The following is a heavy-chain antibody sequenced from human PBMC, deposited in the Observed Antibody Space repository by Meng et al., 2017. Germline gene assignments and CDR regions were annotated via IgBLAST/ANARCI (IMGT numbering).Heavy chain of an antibody. J-gene: IGHJ4*02. V-gene: IGHV1-2*06. Sequence: ASVKVSCKASGYTFTSYYMHWVRQAPGQGLEWMGRINPNSGGTNYAQKFQGRVTMTRDTSISTAYMEMSRLRSDDTAVYYCARDSPPDYGDEGGWGQGTLVTVSS. CDR2: INPNSGGT. CDR1: GYTFTSYY. D-gene: IGHD4-17*01. CDR3: ARDSPPDYGDEGG.